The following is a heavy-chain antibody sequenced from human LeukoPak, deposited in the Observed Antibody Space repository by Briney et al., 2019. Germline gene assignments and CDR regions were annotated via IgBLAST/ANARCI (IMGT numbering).Heavy chain of an antibody. CDR1: GGSISSGSYY. CDR2: ICTSGST. D-gene: IGHD1-26*01. Sequence: SETLSLTCTVSGGSISSGSYYWSWIRQPAGKGLEWIGRICTSGSTNYNPSLKSRVTISVDTSKNQFFLKLSSVTAADTAVYYCASDIVGATWHYYYYGMDVWGQGTTVTVSS. V-gene: IGHV4-61*02. J-gene: IGHJ6*02. CDR3: ASDIVGATWHYYYYGMDV.